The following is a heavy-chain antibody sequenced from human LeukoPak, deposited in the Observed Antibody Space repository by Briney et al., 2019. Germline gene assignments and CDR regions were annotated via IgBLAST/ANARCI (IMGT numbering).Heavy chain of an antibody. J-gene: IGHJ4*02. Sequence: GGSLRLSCAASGFTFSTYAMSWVRQAPGKGLEWISIISSGGDTYYAESVKGRFTISRDNSKNTLDLQMSSLRAEDTAVYYCAKGVGGYYFDYWGQGTLVTVSS. CDR2: ISSGGDT. CDR3: AKGVGGYYFDY. D-gene: IGHD2-15*01. CDR1: GFTFSTYA. V-gene: IGHV3-23*01.